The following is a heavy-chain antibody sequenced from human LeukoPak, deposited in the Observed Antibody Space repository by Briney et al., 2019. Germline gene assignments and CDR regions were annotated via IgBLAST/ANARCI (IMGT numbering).Heavy chain of an antibody. CDR1: GYSISSNYN. V-gene: IGHV4-38-2*02. CDR2: FNPSGNT. CDR3: ARGRDTALNYFDL. D-gene: IGHD5-18*01. Sequence: SSETLSLTCTVSGYSISSNYNWAWIRPPPGKGLEWIGTFNPSGNTYHNPSLKSRITISVDTSKNQFSLKLSSVTAADTAVYYCARGRDTALNYFDLWGRGTLVTVSS. J-gene: IGHJ2*01.